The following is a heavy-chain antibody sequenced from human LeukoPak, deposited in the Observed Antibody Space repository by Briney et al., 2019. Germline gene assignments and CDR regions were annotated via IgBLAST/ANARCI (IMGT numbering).Heavy chain of an antibody. D-gene: IGHD3-10*01. J-gene: IGHJ3*02. CDR1: GFTFSYYS. V-gene: IGHV3-48*04. Sequence: PGGSLRLSCAASGFTFSYYSMNWVRQAPGKGLEWVSYISSSSSTKKYADSVKGRFTISRDNAKNSLYLQMNSLRAEDTAVYYCARLRFGEFEDAFDIWGQGTMVTVSS. CDR2: ISSSSSTK. CDR3: ARLRFGEFEDAFDI.